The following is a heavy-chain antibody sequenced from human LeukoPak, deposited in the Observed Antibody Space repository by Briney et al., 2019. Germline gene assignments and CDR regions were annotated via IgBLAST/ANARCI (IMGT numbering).Heavy chain of an antibody. CDR3: AKAGSTVTSSWFDP. Sequence: PGGSLRLSCAASGFTFSTYAMSWVRQAPGKGLEWVSTISGSGGSTYYADSVKGRFTISRDNSKNTLSLQMNSLRAEDTAVYYCAKAGSTVTSSWFDPWGQGTLVTVSS. CDR1: GFTFSTYA. J-gene: IGHJ5*02. D-gene: IGHD4-17*01. V-gene: IGHV3-23*01. CDR2: ISGSGGST.